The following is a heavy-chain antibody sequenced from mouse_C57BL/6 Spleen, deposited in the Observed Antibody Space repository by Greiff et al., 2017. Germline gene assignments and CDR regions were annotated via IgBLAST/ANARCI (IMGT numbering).Heavy chain of an antibody. Sequence: EVKLVESGPELVKPGASVKISCKASGYSFTGYYMNWVKQSPEKSLEWIGEINPSTGGTTYNQKVKAKATLTVDKSSSTAYMQLKSLTSEDSAVYYCARSGGILDYWGQGTSVTVSS. CDR2: INPSTGGT. J-gene: IGHJ4*01. CDR3: ARSGGILDY. CDR1: GYSFTGYY. D-gene: IGHD1-1*02. V-gene: IGHV1-42*01.